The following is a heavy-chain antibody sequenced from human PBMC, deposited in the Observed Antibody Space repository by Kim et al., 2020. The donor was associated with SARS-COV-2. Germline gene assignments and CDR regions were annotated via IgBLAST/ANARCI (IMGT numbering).Heavy chain of an antibody. CDR3: AKTGSGWYFDG. CDR2: IKSSGGDT. J-gene: IGHJ4*02. Sequence: GGSLRLSCAASGFTFNSNAMSWVRQAPGKGLEWVSIIKSSGGDTYYADPVKGRFTISRDNSKNTLYLQMNSLRADDTAIYYCAKTGSGWYFDGWGQGTLV. D-gene: IGHD6-19*01. CDR1: GFTFNSNA. V-gene: IGHV3-23*01.